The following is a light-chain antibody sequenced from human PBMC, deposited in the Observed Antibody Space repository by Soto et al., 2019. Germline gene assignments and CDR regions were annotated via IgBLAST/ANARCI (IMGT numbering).Light chain of an antibody. CDR2: EVN. Sequence: QSVLTQPASVSGSPGQSVTISCTGPRSDIGDSNFISWYQHSPGKAPRLLIYEVNNRPSGVSRRFSGSKAGNTASLTISGLLDDEEADYYCSSYTSSSTDVFGPGTKVTV. CDR3: SSYTSSSTDV. V-gene: IGLV2-14*01. J-gene: IGLJ1*01. CDR1: RSDIGDSNF.